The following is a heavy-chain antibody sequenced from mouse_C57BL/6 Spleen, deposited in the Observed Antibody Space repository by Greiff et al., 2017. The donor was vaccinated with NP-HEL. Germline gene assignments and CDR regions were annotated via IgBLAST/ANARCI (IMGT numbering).Heavy chain of an antibody. V-gene: IGHV1-15*01. CDR1: GYTFTDYE. J-gene: IGHJ2*01. D-gene: IGHD4-1*01. CDR2: IDPETGGT. CDR3: TRRWDDY. Sequence: QVQLQQSGAELVRPGASVTLSCKASGYTFTDYEMHWVKQTPVHGLEWIGAIDPETGGTAYNQKFKGKAILTADKSSSTAYMELRSLTSEDSDVYYCTRRWDDYWGQGTTLTVSS.